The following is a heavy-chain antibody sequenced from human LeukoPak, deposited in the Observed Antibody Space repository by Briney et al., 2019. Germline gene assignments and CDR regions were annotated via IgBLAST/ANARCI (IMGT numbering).Heavy chain of an antibody. Sequence: ASVKVSCKDSGYTFSDYYIQSALHGPGQGLECMAWINPDSGATRSAQQFQGRISMTRDTSISTAYMELRSLRFDDTAVYYCARAPHDCRSTACFWVYWGQGTLVTVSS. CDR3: ARAPHDCRSTACFWVY. CDR1: GYTFSDYY. J-gene: IGHJ4*02. D-gene: IGHD2-2*01. V-gene: IGHV1-2*02. CDR2: INPDSGAT.